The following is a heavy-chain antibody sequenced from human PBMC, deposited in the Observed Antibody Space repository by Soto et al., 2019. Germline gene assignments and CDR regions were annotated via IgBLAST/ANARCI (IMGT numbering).Heavy chain of an antibody. D-gene: IGHD6-19*01. J-gene: IGHJ6*02. CDR3: TRDLRQWLRLRYYYYGMDV. Sequence: QPGGSLRLSCTASGFTFGYYAMSWVRQAPGKGLEWVGFIRSKAYGGTTEYAASVKGRFTISRDDSKSIAYLQMNSLKTEDTAVYYCTRDLRQWLRLRYYYYGMDVWGQGTTVTVS. V-gene: IGHV3-49*04. CDR1: GFTFGYYA. CDR2: IRSKAYGGTT.